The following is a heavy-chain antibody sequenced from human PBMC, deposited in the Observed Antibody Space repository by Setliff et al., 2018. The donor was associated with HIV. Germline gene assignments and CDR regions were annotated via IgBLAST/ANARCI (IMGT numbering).Heavy chain of an antibody. CDR2: VYYSGTT. Sequence: SLTSSGYYWGWIRQPPGKGLGWSGSVYYSGTTYYNPSLKSRLTISGVTPKNQFSLKLTSVTAADTAMYYCARVIRSPNCPWCHYYYMGVWGKGTTVTVS. J-gene: IGHJ6*03. CDR1: SLTSSGYY. CDR3: ARVIRSPNCPWCHYYYMGV. D-gene: IGHD2-2*01. V-gene: IGHV4-39*01.